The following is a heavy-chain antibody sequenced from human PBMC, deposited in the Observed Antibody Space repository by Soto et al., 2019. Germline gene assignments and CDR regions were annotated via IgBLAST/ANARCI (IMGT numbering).Heavy chain of an antibody. V-gene: IGHV3-23*01. D-gene: IGHD2-2*02. CDR3: AKSTSDCSSTSCYIFDY. J-gene: IGHJ4*02. CDR2: ISGSGGST. Sequence: GGSLRLSCAASGFTFSSYAMSRVRQAPGKGLEWVSAISGSGGSTYYADSVKGRFTISRDNSKNTLYLQMNSLRAEDTAVYYCAKSTSDCSSTSCYIFDYWGQGTLVTVSS. CDR1: GFTFSSYA.